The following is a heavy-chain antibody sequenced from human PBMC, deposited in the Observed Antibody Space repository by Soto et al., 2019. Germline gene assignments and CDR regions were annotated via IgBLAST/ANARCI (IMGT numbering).Heavy chain of an antibody. V-gene: IGHV3-15*01. J-gene: IGHJ6*02. CDR2: IKSKTDGGAT. CDR1: GFTFSKAW. D-gene: IGHD3-10*01. CDR3: TTAPITMGRGVMSYYYYGMNV. Sequence: GGSLRLSCAASGFTFSKAWMSWVRQAQGKGLEWVGRIKSKTDGGATDYAATVKGRFNISRDDSKNTLYLQINSLKTEETAVYYCTTAPITMGRGVMSYYYYGMNVWGQVTTVAVSS.